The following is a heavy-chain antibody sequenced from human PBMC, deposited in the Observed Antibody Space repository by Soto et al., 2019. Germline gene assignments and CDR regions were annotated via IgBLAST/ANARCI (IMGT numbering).Heavy chain of an antibody. D-gene: IGHD3-22*01. CDR2: IFWNDDK. Sequence: QITLQESGPMLLKPTQTLTLTCTFSGFSLSTSGVGVGWIRQPPGKALEWLALIFWNDDKRYSPSLKSRLSLTKDTSKNQLVLTLNNVGPVDTATYFCAHSCPSSPNYYDSGASSWWFEPWGQGTLVTVSS. V-gene: IGHV2-5*01. CDR1: GFSLSTSGVG. CDR3: AHSCPSSPNYYDSGASSWWFEP. J-gene: IGHJ5*02.